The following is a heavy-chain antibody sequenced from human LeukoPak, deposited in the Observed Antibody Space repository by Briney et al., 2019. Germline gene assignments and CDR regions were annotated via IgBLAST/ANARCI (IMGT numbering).Heavy chain of an antibody. J-gene: IGHJ5*02. D-gene: IGHD6-6*01. CDR3: ARGYSSSSLRGYWFDP. CDR2: INHSGST. V-gene: IGHV4-34*01. CDR1: GGSFSGYY. Sequence: NPSETLSLTCAVYGGSFSGYYWSWIRQPPGKGLEWIGEINHSGSTNYNPSLKGRVTISVDTSKNQFSLKLSSVTAADTAVYYCARGYSSSSLRGYWFDPWGQGTLVTVSS.